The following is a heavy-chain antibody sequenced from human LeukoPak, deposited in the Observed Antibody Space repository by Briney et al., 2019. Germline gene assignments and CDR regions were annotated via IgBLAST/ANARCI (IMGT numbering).Heavy chain of an antibody. CDR2: ISSSSTI. V-gene: IGHV3-48*04. D-gene: IGHD1-20*01. CDR1: GFTFSSYS. J-gene: IGHJ4*02. Sequence: GGSLRLSCATSGFTFSSYSMNWVRQAPGKGLEWVSYISSSSTIYYADSVKGRFTISRDNAKNSLYLQMNSLRAEDTAVYYCARDITLRSFDYWGQGTLVTVSS. CDR3: ARDITLRSFDY.